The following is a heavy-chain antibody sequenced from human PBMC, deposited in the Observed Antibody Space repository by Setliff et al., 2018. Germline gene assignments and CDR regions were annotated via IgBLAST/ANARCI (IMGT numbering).Heavy chain of an antibody. V-gene: IGHV5-51*01. Sequence: GESLKISCQGLGYDFFGYWIAWVRQVPGKGLEWMGIIYPGDSDTRYSPSFEGQVTIPGDKSTSTAYLQWSSLKASDTAMYHCARHFGFSAGWYADYWGQGTLVTVSS. D-gene: IGHD6-19*01. CDR3: ARHFGFSAGWYADY. CDR1: GYDFFGYW. CDR2: IYPGDSDT. J-gene: IGHJ4*02.